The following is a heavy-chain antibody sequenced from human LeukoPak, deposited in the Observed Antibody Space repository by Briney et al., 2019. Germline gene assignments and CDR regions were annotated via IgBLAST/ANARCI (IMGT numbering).Heavy chain of an antibody. D-gene: IGHD6-13*01. CDR2: IYYSGST. CDR1: GGSISSYY. CDR3: AGSRSWYRSGYYFDL. Sequence: SETLSLTCTVSGGSISSYYWSWIRQPPGKGLEWIGYIYYSGSTNCNPSLKSRVTISVDTSKNQFSLKLNSVTAADTAVYYCAGSRSWYRSGYYFDLWGRGTLVTVSS. J-gene: IGHJ2*01. V-gene: IGHV4-59*08.